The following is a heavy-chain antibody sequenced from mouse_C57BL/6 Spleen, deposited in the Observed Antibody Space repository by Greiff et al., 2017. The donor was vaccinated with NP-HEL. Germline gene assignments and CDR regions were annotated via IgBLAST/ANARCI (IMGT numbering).Heavy chain of an antibody. CDR1: GYTFTSYW. J-gene: IGHJ4*01. D-gene: IGHD1-1*01. V-gene: IGHV1-52*01. CDR2: IDPSDSET. Sequence: VQLQQPGAELVRPGSSVKLSCKASGYTFTSYWMHWVKQRPIQGLEWIGNIDPSDSETHYNQKFKDKATLTVDKSSSTAYMQLSSLTSEDSAVYYCARRDGPYYYAMDYWGQGTSVTVSS. CDR3: ARRDGPYYYAMDY.